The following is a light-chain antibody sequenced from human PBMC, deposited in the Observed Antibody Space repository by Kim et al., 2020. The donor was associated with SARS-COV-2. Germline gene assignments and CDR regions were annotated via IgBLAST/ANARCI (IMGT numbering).Light chain of an antibody. Sequence: PGERAPLSCRASQSISSNLAWYQQKPGQAPRLLIYGASTRATGIPARFSGSGSGTEFTLTISSLQSEDFAVYYCQQYNNWPPEYTFGQGTQLEI. J-gene: IGKJ2*01. CDR3: QQYNNWPPEYT. CDR2: GAS. CDR1: QSISSN. V-gene: IGKV3-15*01.